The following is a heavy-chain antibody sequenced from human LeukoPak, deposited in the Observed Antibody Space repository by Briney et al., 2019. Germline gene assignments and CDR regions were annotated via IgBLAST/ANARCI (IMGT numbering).Heavy chain of an antibody. CDR2: IKQDESEK. D-gene: IGHD1-26*01. CDR3: ARLVGDVTTWDC. CDR1: GFSFSNYW. J-gene: IGHJ4*02. V-gene: IGHV3-7*03. Sequence: GRSLRLSCTASGFSFSNYWMSWVRQAPGKGLEWVASIKQDESEKYYVDSVKGWFTTSRDNAKSSLYLQMNALRGEDTAVYYCARLVGDVTTWDCWGQGTLVTVSS.